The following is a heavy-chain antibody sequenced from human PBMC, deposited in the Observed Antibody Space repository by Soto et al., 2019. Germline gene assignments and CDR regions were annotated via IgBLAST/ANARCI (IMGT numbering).Heavy chain of an antibody. CDR2: INPNSGGT. D-gene: IGHD3-22*01. Sequence: ASVKVSCKASGYTFTGYYMHWVRQAPGQGLEWMGWINPNSGGTNYAQKFQGWVTMTRDTSISTAYMELSRLRSDDTAVYYCAREYYYDSSGYYSMGAFDIWGQGXMVTVSS. CDR3: AREYYYDSSGYYSMGAFDI. CDR1: GYTFTGYY. V-gene: IGHV1-2*04. J-gene: IGHJ3*02.